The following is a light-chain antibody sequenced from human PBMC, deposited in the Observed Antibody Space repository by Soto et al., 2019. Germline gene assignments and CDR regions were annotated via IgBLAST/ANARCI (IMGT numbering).Light chain of an antibody. CDR1: QSVSNY. CDR3: LLLRNCNLM. V-gene: IGKV3D-11*02. J-gene: IGKJ1*01. CDR2: DAS. Sequence: EIVLTQSPATLSLSPGERATLSCRASQSVSNYLAWYQQKPGQAHRLIIYDASNRATGIPARFSGSGSGTDFPITISILKPEDFAVYYCLLLRNCNLMFRQGKKVVI.